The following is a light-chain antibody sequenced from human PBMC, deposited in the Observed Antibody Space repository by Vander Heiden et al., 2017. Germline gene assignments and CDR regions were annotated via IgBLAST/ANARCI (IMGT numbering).Light chain of an antibody. Sequence: TQMTQSPSTLSASVGDRVTITCRASQSISSWLAWYQQKPGKAPKLLIYKASSLESGVPSRFSGSGSGTEFTLTISSLQPDDFATYYCQQDNSYSGTFGQGTKVEIK. CDR3: QQDNSYSGT. J-gene: IGKJ1*01. V-gene: IGKV1-5*03. CDR1: QSISSW. CDR2: KAS.